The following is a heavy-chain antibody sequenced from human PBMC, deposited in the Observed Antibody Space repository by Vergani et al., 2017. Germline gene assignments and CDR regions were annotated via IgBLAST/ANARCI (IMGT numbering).Heavy chain of an antibody. CDR3: AKDLTFGVVAQDYFDY. V-gene: IGHV3-9*01. CDR2: ISWNSGSI. J-gene: IGHJ4*02. CDR1: GFTFDDYA. Sequence: EVQLVESGGGLVQPGRSLRLSCAASGFTFDDYAMHWVRQAPGKGLEWVSGISWNSGSIGYADSVKGRFTISRDNAKNSLYLQMNSLRAEDPALYYCAKDLTFGVVAQDYFDYWGQGTLVTVSS. D-gene: IGHD3-16*01.